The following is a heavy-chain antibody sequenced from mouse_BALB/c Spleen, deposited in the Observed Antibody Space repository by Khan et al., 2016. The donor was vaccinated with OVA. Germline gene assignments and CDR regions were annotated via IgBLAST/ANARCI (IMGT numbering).Heavy chain of an antibody. CDR1: GYSITSDYA. V-gene: IGHV3-2*02. J-gene: IGHJ4*01. D-gene: IGHD2-3*01. CDR3: ERRGDGYYGAMDY. CDR2: ISYSGST. Sequence: VQLQQSGPGLVKPSQSLSLTCTVTGYSITSDYAWNWIRQFPGNKLEWMGYISYSGSTSYNPSLKSRISITRDTSKNQFFLQLNSVTTEDTATYYCERRGDGYYGAMDYWGQGTSVTVSS.